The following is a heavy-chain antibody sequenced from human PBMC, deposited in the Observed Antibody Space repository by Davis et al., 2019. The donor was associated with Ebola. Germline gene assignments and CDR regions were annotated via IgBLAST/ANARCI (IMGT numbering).Heavy chain of an antibody. J-gene: IGHJ4*02. D-gene: IGHD1-26*01. Sequence: GESLKISCAASGFTINYKYISWVRQAPGKGLEWVSTICDGGDTYYADSVKGRFTISRDNSKNTVYLQMNNLRAEDTAVYFCAKDAGDEVGVTSNFWGRGTLVTVSS. CDR3: AKDAGDEVGVTSNF. CDR2: ICDGGDT. CDR1: GFTINYKY. V-gene: IGHV3-53*01.